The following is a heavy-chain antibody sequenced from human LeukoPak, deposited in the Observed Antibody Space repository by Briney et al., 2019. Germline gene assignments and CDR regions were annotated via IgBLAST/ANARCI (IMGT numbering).Heavy chain of an antibody. Sequence: GGALRLSCADSGFSFSSSAMRWVRPAPGKGLEWLSTICGGGGSTYYADSAQGRFTLSRDNSKNSLYLQMTLRCARDSAVYYCARALKGVRRRIGGTTTFEYYYYMDVWGKGTTVTISS. CDR3: ARALKGVRRRIGGTTTFEYYYYMDV. CDR2: ICGGGGST. V-gene: IGHV3-23*01. CDR1: GFSFSSSA. J-gene: IGHJ6*03. D-gene: IGHD1-26*01.